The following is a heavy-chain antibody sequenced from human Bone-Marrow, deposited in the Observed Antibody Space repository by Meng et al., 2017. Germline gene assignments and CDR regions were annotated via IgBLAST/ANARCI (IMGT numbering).Heavy chain of an antibody. J-gene: IGHJ4*02. CDR1: GFTFSSYG. CDR2: ISYDGSNK. D-gene: IGHD6-13*01. Sequence: QVQLVESGGGVVQPGRSLRLSCAASGFTFSSYGMHWVRQAPGKGLEWVAVISYDGSNKYYADSVKGRFTISRDNSKNTLYLQMNSLRVDDTAVYYCAQLGTTDYWGQGALVTVSS. CDR3: AQLGTTDY. V-gene: IGHV3-30*19.